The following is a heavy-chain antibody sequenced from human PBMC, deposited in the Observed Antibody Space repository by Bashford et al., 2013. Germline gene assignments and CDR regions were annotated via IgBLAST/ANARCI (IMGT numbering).Heavy chain of an antibody. CDR2: TIPIVGTP. CDR1: GGTLSSYA. CDR3: ATSPGSSPIFNWFDP. J-gene: IGHJ5*02. Sequence: SVKVSCKASGGTLSSYALSWVRQAPGQGPEWMGGTIPIVGTPQYAQKFRSRLTITADESTDTAYMELSSLRSDDTAVYYCATSPGSSPIFNWFDPWGQGTLVTVSS. V-gene: IGHV1-69*13. D-gene: IGHD3-9*01.